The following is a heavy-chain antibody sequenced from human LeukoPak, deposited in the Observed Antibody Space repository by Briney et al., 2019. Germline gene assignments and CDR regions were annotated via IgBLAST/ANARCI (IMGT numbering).Heavy chain of an antibody. CDR1: GFTFDDHG. V-gene: IGHV3-9*03. CDR2: ISWSSGII. D-gene: IGHD3-3*01. J-gene: IGHJ3*02. CDR3: AKDTGRPTDAITMEDNAFDI. Sequence: PGRSLRLSCAASGFTFDDHGMHWVRQAPGKGLEWVSGISWSSGIIGYADSVKGRLTISRDNAKNSLYLQMDSLRAEDMALYYCAKDTGRPTDAITMEDNAFDIWGQGTMVTVSS.